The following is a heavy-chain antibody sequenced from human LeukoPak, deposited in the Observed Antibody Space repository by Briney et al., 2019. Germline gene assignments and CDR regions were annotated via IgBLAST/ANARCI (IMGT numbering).Heavy chain of an antibody. CDR1: GGSISSSSYY. CDR3: AREGQWLVD. V-gene: IGHV4-39*07. J-gene: IGHJ4*02. CDR2: IYYSGST. Sequence: ASETLSLTCTVSGGSISSSSYYWGWIRQPPGKGLEWIGSIYYSGSTYYNPSLKSRVTISVDTSKNQFSLKLSSVTAADTAVYYCAREGQWLVDWGQGTLVTVSS. D-gene: IGHD6-19*01.